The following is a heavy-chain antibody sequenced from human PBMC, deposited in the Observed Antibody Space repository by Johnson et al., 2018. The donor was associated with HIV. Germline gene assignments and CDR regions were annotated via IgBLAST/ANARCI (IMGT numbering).Heavy chain of an antibody. CDR1: GFTFSSYA. V-gene: IGHV3-30-3*01. CDR2: ISYAGSNK. D-gene: IGHD6-19*01. J-gene: IGHJ3*02. Sequence: MQLVESGGGVVQPGRSLRLSCAASGFTFSSYAMHWVRQAPGKGLEWVVVISYAGSNKSYADSVRGRFTLSRDNSKNTLYLQMNSLRAEDTAFYYCARDRRNRQWQRLDAFDIWGQGTMVIVSS. CDR3: ARDRRNRQWQRLDAFDI.